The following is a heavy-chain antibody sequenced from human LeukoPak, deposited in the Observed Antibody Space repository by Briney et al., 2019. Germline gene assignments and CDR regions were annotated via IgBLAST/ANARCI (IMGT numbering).Heavy chain of an antibody. Sequence: GGSLRLSCTASGFTVSNNYMNWVRQAPGRGLEWVALIYSGGMKKYPDSVRGRFTISRDNSKNTLYLQMTNVRVEDTAVYYCARDPPGIAASGSGGWGQGTLVTVSS. J-gene: IGHJ4*02. CDR2: IYSGGMK. D-gene: IGHD6-25*01. CDR3: ARDPPGIAASGSGG. CDR1: GFTVSNNY. V-gene: IGHV3-53*01.